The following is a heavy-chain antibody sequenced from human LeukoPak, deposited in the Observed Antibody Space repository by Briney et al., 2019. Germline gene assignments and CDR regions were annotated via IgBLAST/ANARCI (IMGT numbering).Heavy chain of an antibody. CDR3: ARDGPDSSGYYLIDY. D-gene: IGHD3-22*01. J-gene: IGHJ4*02. V-gene: IGHV1-2*02. Sequence: ASVKVSCKASGYTFTDYYMHWVRQAPGQGLEWMGWINPNSGGTNYAQKFQGRVTMTRDTSISTAYMELSRLRSDDTAVYYCARDGPDSSGYYLIDYWGQGTLVTVSS. CDR1: GYTFTDYY. CDR2: INPNSGGT.